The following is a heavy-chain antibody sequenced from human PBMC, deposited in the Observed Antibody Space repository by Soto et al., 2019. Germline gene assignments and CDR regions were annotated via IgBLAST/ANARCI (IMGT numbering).Heavy chain of an antibody. CDR3: AKDPRRYCSSTSCIHYWYFDL. V-gene: IGHV3-9*01. CDR2: ISWNSGSI. Sequence: ESGGGLVQPGRALRLSCGASGFTFDDYAMHWVRQAPGKGLEWVSGISWNSGSIGYADSVKGRFTISRDNAKNSLYLQMNSLRAQHTALYYCAKDPRRYCSSTSCIHYWYFDLWGRGTLVTVSS. D-gene: IGHD2-2*01. CDR1: GFTFDDYA. J-gene: IGHJ2*01.